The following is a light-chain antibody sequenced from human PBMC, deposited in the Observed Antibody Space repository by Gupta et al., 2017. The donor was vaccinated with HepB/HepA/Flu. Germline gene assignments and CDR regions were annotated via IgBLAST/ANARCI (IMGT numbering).Light chain of an antibody. CDR2: AAS. CDR3: QQSYSTPGT. CDR1: QSISSY. V-gene: IGKV1-39*01. Sequence: DIQMTQSPSSLSASVGDRVTITFRARQSISSYLNWYQQKPGKAPKLLIYAASSLQSGVPSRFSGSGSGTEVTLTISSLQPEDFATYYCQQSYSTPGTFGQGTKVEIK. J-gene: IGKJ1*01.